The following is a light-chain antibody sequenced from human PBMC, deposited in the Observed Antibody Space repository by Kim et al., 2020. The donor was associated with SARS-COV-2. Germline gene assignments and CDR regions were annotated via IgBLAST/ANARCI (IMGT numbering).Light chain of an antibody. J-gene: IGLJ3*02. CDR3: QVWESSTDHWV. CDR1: NLGSKN. Sequence: APGEPARITCGGNNLGSKNVHWYQQRPGQAPVLVIYSDIERPSGIPKRLSGSNSGNTATLTIIRVEVGDEADYYCQVWESSTDHWVFGGGTQLTVL. V-gene: IGLV3-21*01. CDR2: SDI.